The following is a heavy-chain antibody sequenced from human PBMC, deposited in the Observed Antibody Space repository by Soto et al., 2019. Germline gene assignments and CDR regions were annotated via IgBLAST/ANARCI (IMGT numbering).Heavy chain of an antibody. J-gene: IGHJ6*02. Sequence: ASVKVSCEASGDRFTSYGISWVRQAPGQGFEWMGWISAYNGNTNYAQKLQGRVTMTTDTSTSTAYMELRSLRSDDTAVYYCAREVGVPAAARYYYGMDVWGQGTTVTSP. CDR1: GDRFTSYG. CDR3: AREVGVPAAARYYYGMDV. V-gene: IGHV1-18*01. D-gene: IGHD2-2*01. CDR2: ISAYNGNT.